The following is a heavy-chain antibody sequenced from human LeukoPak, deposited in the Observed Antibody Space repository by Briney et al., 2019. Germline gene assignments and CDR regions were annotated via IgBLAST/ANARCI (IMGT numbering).Heavy chain of an antibody. J-gene: IGHJ6*03. V-gene: IGHV4-4*07. Sequence: SSETLSLTCTVSGGSISRYYWSWIRQPAGEGLEWIGRIYTSGSPNYNPSLKSRVTMSVDTSKNQFSLKLSSVTAADTAVYYCASIGFGDMDVWGKGTTVTVSS. D-gene: IGHD3-10*01. CDR3: ASIGFGDMDV. CDR1: GGSISRYY. CDR2: IYTSGSP.